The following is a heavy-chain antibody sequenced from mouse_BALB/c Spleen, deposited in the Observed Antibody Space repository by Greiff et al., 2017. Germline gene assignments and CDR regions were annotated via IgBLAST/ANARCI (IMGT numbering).Heavy chain of an antibody. CDR1: GFNIKDTY. V-gene: IGHV14-3*02. D-gene: IGHD1-2*01. J-gene: IGHJ2*01. CDR3: ARGFITTAYFFDY. CDR2: IDPANGNT. Sequence: EVQLQQSGAELVKPGASVKLSCTASGFNIKDTYMHWVKQRPEQGLEWIGRIDPANGNTKYDPKFQGKATITADTSSNTAYLQLSSLTSEDTAVYYCARGFITTAYFFDYWGQGTTLTVSS.